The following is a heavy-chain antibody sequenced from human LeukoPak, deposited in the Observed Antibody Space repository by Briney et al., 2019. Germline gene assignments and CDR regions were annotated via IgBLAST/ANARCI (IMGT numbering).Heavy chain of an antibody. CDR1: GFTFSSYW. CDR2: LSDSGGST. J-gene: IGHJ3*02. Sequence: GGSLRLSCAASGFTFSSYWMTWVRQAPGKGLDWVSTLSDSGGSTYYADSVKGRFTISRDNSKNTLYLQMSSLRAEDTAIYFCAKRLYYGSGPLDIWGQGTMVTVSS. D-gene: IGHD3-10*01. V-gene: IGHV3-23*01. CDR3: AKRLYYGSGPLDI.